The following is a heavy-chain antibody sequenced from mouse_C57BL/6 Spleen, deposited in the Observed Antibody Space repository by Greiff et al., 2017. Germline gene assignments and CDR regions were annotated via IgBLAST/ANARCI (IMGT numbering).Heavy chain of an antibody. CDR3: ASSKGGYGSSYWYFDV. CDR1: GYTFTSYW. D-gene: IGHD1-1*01. CDR2: IDPSDSET. V-gene: IGHV1-52*01. Sequence: QVQLQQPGAELVRPGSSVKLSCKASGYTFTSYWMHWVKQRPIQGLEWIGNIDPSDSETHYNQKFKDKATLTVDKSSSTAYMQLSSLTSEDSAVYYCASSKGGYGSSYWYFDVWGTGTTVTVSS. J-gene: IGHJ1*03.